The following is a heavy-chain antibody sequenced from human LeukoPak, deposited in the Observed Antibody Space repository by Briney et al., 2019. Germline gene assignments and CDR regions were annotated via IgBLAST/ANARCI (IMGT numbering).Heavy chain of an antibody. CDR3: AKPDLPLSATVIPFDY. D-gene: IGHD4-17*01. J-gene: IGHJ4*02. Sequence: QTGGSLRLFYAASGFTFSSYAMSWVRQAPGKGRGWVSSISVSGGITYYSASVKGRFTISRDNSKNTLYQQMNSLRAEDTAVYYCAKPDLPLSATVIPFDYWGQGTLVTVSS. CDR2: ISVSGGIT. CDR1: GFTFSSYA. V-gene: IGHV3-23*01.